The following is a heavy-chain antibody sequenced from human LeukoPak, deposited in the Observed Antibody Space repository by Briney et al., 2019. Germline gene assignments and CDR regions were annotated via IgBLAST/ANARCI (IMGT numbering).Heavy chain of an antibody. D-gene: IGHD3-22*01. Sequence: SVKVSCKTSGDPFSSHGSSWVGQAPGQGLDWRGGIIPVFDTAKYAQNFQDRLTITTDESTDTVYMELSSLRSEDTAVYYCARDYNFDSSPYDDALDIWGQGTMVTVSS. CDR3: ARDYNFDSSPYDDALDI. CDR2: IIPVFDTA. V-gene: IGHV1-69*05. J-gene: IGHJ3*02. CDR1: GDPFSSHG.